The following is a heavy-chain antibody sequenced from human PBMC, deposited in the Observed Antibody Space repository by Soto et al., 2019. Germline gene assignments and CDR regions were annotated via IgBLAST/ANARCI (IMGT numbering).Heavy chain of an antibody. V-gene: IGHV5-10-1*01. J-gene: IGHJ6*02. CDR1: GYSFTSYW. D-gene: IGHD2-2*01. CDR2: IDPSDSYT. Sequence: PGESRKISCKGSGYSFTSYWISWVRQMPGKGLEWMGRIDPSDSYTNYSPSFQGHVTISADKSISTAYLQWSSLKASDTAMYYCARIVVVPAAMIRYYYYYGMDVWGQGTTVTVSS. CDR3: ARIVVVPAAMIRYYYYYGMDV.